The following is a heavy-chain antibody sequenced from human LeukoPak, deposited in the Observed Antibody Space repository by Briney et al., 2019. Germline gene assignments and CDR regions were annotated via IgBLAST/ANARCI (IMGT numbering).Heavy chain of an antibody. J-gene: IGHJ6*03. Sequence: GGSLRLSCEASGFTFSTSWMYWVRQAPGKGLEWVSRINGDGSDPSYADFVKGRFTISRDNAKNSLYLQMSSLRAEDTAVYYCARVEETATTAAIIRKYSYYYYYMDVWGKGNTVTVSS. V-gene: IGHV3-74*01. CDR3: ARVEETATTAAIIRKYSYYYYYMDV. CDR1: GFTFSTSW. CDR2: INGDGSDP. D-gene: IGHD4-11*01.